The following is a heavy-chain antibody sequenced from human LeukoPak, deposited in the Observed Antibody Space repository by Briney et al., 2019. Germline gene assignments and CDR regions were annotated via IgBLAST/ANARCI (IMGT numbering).Heavy chain of an antibody. CDR2: ISNSGGTI. D-gene: IGHD2-2*01. V-gene: IGHV3-11*04. Sequence: GGSLRLSCAASRFTFSDYYMSWIRQAPGKGLEWVSYISNSGGTIYYADSVKGRFTISRDNAKNSLYLQMNSLRAEDTAVYFCARQGSCSSLSCPIDYWGQGTLVTVSS. CDR1: RFTFSDYY. J-gene: IGHJ4*02. CDR3: ARQGSCSSLSCPIDY.